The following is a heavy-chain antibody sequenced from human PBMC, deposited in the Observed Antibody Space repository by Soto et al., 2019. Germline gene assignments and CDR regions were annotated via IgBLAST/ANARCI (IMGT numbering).Heavy chain of an antibody. CDR2: IIPILGIA. CDR3: AREGSSSSWQTFDY. V-gene: IGHV1-69*08. Sequence: QVQLVQSGAEVKKPGSSVKVSCKASGGTFSSYTISWVRQAPGQGLEWMGRIIPILGIANYAQKFQGRVTITADKSMSTAYMELSSLRSEDTAVYYCAREGSSSSWQTFDYWGQGTLVTVSS. D-gene: IGHD6-13*01. J-gene: IGHJ4*02. CDR1: GGTFSSYT.